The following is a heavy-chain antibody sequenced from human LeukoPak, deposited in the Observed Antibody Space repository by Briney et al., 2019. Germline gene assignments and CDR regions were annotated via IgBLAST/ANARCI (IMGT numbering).Heavy chain of an antibody. V-gene: IGHV3-21*06. Sequence: TGGSLRLSCAASGFSFSTYSLNWVRQAPGKGLEWVSSISSSSSYIYYADSVKGRFIISRDNAKNSLSLQMNSLRAEDTAVFYRLRPGRIPAAIRGYYYYYMDVWGKGTTVTVSS. D-gene: IGHD2-2*02. CDR1: GFSFSTYS. J-gene: IGHJ6*03. CDR3: LRPGRIPAAIRGYYYYYMDV. CDR2: ISSSSSYI.